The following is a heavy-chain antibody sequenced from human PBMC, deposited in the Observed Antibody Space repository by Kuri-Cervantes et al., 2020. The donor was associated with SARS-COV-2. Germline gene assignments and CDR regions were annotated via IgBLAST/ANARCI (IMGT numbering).Heavy chain of an antibody. CDR3: ARSGYDRAGYFDY. CDR2: INPSGGST. CDR1: GYTFTSYY. J-gene: IGHJ4*02. V-gene: IGHV1-46*01. D-gene: IGHD5-12*01. Sequence: GGSLRLSCKASGYTFTSYYMHWVRQAPGQGLEWMGIINPSGGSTSYAQKSQGRVTMTRDTSTSTVYMELSSLRSEDTAVYYCARSGYDRAGYFDYWGQGTLVTVSS.